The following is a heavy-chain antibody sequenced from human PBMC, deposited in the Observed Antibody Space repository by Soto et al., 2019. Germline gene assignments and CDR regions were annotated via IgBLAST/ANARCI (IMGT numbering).Heavy chain of an antibody. D-gene: IGHD6-19*01. CDR2: IYYSGST. V-gene: IGHV4-39*01. Sequence: SETLSLTCTVSGGSISSRGYYWGWIRQPPGKGLEWIGTIYYSGSTYYNLSLKSRVTISVDTSKNQFSLKLSSVTAADTAVYYCARGPWRSGWVGYVGNWFDPWGQGTLVTVSS. CDR1: GGSISSRGYY. J-gene: IGHJ5*02. CDR3: ARGPWRSGWVGYVGNWFDP.